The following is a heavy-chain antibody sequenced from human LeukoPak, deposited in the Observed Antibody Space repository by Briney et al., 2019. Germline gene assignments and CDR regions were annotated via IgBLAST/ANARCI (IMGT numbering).Heavy chain of an antibody. J-gene: IGHJ4*02. Sequence: SVKVSCKASGYTFTSYYMHWVRQAPGQGLEWMGGIIPIFGTANYAQKFQGRVTITADESTSTAYMELSSLRSEDTAVYYCARDTDTAMVEDYWGQGTLVTVSS. V-gene: IGHV1-69*13. D-gene: IGHD5-18*01. CDR1: GYTFTSYY. CDR3: ARDTDTAMVEDY. CDR2: IIPIFGTA.